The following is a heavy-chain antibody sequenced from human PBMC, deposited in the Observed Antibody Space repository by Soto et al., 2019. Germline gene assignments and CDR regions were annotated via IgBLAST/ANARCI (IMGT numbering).Heavy chain of an antibody. CDR1: SGSFSGYY. Sequence: SDTLSLTCAVYSGSFSGYYCIWIRQPPGKGLEWIGEIDHSGSTNYNPSLKSRVSISVDTSKRQFSLKLSFVTAADTAVYYCARRGGGNYPFYFDYWGQGALVTVSS. V-gene: IGHV4-34*01. D-gene: IGHD1-26*01. J-gene: IGHJ4*02. CDR2: IDHSGST. CDR3: ARRGGGNYPFYFDY.